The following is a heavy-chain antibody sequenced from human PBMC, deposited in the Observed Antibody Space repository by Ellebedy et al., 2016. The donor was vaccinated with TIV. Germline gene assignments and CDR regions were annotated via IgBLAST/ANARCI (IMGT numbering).Heavy chain of an antibody. V-gene: IGHV3-15*06. D-gene: IGHD2-15*01. Sequence: GESLKISCAASGFTVTTNYMNWVRQAPGKRLEWVGRIKRQSDGGTTIHAAPVKGRFTISRDDSKNTLDLQMSNLKTEDTAVYYFNTEVDGGFHIWGQGTKVTVSS. CDR3: NTEVDGGFHI. J-gene: IGHJ3*02. CDR1: GFTVTTNY. CDR2: IKRQSDGGTT.